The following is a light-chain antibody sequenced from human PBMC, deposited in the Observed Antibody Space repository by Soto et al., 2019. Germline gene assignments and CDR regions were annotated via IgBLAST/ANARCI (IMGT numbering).Light chain of an antibody. CDR3: SSYTSSSTLRGV. CDR1: SSDVGAYNY. J-gene: IGLJ1*01. V-gene: IGLV2-14*01. CDR2: DVT. Sequence: QSALTQPASVSGSPGQSITISCTGTSSDVGAYNYVSWYQQHPGKAPKLMIYDVTNRPSGVSNRFSGSKSGNTASLTISGLNAEDDADDYYSSYTSSSTLRGVFGTGTKLTVL.